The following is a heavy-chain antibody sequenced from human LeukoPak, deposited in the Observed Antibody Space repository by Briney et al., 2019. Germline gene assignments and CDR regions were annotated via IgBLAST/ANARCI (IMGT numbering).Heavy chain of an antibody. D-gene: IGHD6-6*01. CDR3: ARPEYSSSSFDY. CDR1: GGTLSSYA. J-gene: IGHJ4*02. V-gene: IGHV1-69*13. Sequence: ASVKVSCKASGGTLSSYAISWVRQAPGQGLEWMGGIIPIFGTANYAQKFQGRVTITADESTSTAYMELSSLRSEDTAVYYCARPEYSSSSFDYWGQGTLVTVSS. CDR2: IIPIFGTA.